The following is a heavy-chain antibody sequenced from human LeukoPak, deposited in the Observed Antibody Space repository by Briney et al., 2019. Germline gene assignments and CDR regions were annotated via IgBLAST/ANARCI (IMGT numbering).Heavy chain of an antibody. CDR1: GYTFTSYY. CDR3: ARDGSYYDSSGYYLDY. J-gene: IGHJ4*02. CDR2: INPSGGST. D-gene: IGHD3-22*01. Sequence: GASVKVSCKASGYTFTSYYMHWVRQALGQGLEWMGIINPSGGSTSYAQKFQGRVTMTRDMSTSTVYMELSSLRSEDTAVYYCARDGSYYDSSGYYLDYWGQGTLVTVSS. V-gene: IGHV1-46*01.